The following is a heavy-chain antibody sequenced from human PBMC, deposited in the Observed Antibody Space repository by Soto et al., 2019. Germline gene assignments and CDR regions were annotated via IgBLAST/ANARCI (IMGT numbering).Heavy chain of an antibody. Sequence: QVQLVESGGGVVQPGRSLRLSCAASGFTFSSYDMHWVRQAPGKGLEWVAVMSYGGSNKYYSDSVKGRFTISRDSSKNTLYLQMNSLRAEDTAVYYCAKERGDSCGYYRAEYFQHWGQGTLVTVSS. CDR3: AKERGDSCGYYRAEYFQH. CDR1: GFTFSSYD. CDR2: MSYGGSNK. V-gene: IGHV3-30*18. D-gene: IGHD3-22*01. J-gene: IGHJ1*01.